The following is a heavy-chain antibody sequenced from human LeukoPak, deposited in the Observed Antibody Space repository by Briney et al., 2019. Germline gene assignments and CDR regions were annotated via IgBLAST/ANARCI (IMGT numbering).Heavy chain of an antibody. D-gene: IGHD4-17*01. J-gene: IGHJ5*01. CDR2: IKEDGSDK. V-gene: IGHV3-7*01. CDR3: ARLKDAVTIFDC. Sequence: GGSLRLSCIASGFTFAHYWMSWVRQAPGKGLEWVASIKEDGSDKYYVDSVKGRFTISRDNTKNSLYVQMNSLRAGDTAVYYCARLKDAVTIFDCWGQGILVTVSS. CDR1: GFTFAHYW.